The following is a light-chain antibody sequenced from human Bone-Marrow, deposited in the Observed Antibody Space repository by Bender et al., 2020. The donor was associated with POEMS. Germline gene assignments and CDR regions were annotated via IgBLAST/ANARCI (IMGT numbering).Light chain of an antibody. CDR1: RSNIGNHG. CDR2: YDD. J-gene: IGLJ3*02. Sequence: QSVLTQPPSASGTPGQSVTISCSGTRSNIGNHGVNWYQQLPGEAPKLLIYYDDLLTPGVSDRFSASKSGTSASLAISELQSEDEALYYCSAWDDSLSGWVFGGGTKLTVL. V-gene: IGLV1-36*01. CDR3: SAWDDSLSGWV.